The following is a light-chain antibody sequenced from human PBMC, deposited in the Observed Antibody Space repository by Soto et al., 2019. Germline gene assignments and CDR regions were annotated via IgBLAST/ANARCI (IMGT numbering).Light chain of an antibody. J-gene: IGLJ3*02. CDR2: DVS. Sequence: QSVLTQPRSVSGSPGQSVTISCTGTSSDVGGYNYVSWYQQHPGKAPKLMIYDVSKRPSGVPDRFSGSKSGNTASLTISGLQAEDEDDYYCCSYAGIYTWVFGGGTKLTVL. V-gene: IGLV2-11*01. CDR1: SSDVGGYNY. CDR3: CSYAGIYTWV.